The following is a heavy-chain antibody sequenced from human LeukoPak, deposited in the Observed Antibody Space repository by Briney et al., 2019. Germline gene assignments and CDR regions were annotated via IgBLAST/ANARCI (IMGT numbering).Heavy chain of an antibody. J-gene: IGHJ4*02. V-gene: IGHV3-30-3*01. CDR1: GFTFSSYA. CDR2: ISYDGSNK. Sequence: PGGSLRLSCAASGFTFSSYAMHWVRQAPGKGLEWVAVISYDGSNKYYADSVKGRFTISRDNSKNTLYLQMNSLRAEDTAVYYCARDPVSWDYYGSGSYYKGLYCFDYWGQGTLVTVSS. D-gene: IGHD3-10*01. CDR3: ARDPVSWDYYGSGSYYKGLYCFDY.